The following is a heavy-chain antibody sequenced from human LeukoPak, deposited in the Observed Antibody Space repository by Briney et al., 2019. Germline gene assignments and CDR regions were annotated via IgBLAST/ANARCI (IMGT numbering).Heavy chain of an antibody. CDR3: ARARYFDSAFDY. J-gene: IGHJ4*02. D-gene: IGHD3-9*01. V-gene: IGHV3-74*01. Sequence: PGGSLRLSCAASGFTFSSYWMHWVRQAPGKGLVWVSRINSDGSITSYADSVKGRFTISRDNAKNTLYLQMNSLRAEDTAVYYCARARYFDSAFDYWGQGTLVTVSS. CDR1: GFTFSSYW. CDR2: INSDGSIT.